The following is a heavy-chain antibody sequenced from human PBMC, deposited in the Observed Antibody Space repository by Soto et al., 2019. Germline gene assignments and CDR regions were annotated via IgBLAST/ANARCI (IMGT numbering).Heavy chain of an antibody. CDR3: ARGCSSTSCTKALYYYYMDV. Sequence: ASVKVSCKASGYTFTSYAMHWVRQAPGQRLEWMGWINAGNGNTKYSQKFQGRVTITRDTSASTAYMELSSLRSEDTAVYYCARGCSSTSCTKALYYYYMDVWGKGTTVTVSS. D-gene: IGHD2-2*01. V-gene: IGHV1-3*01. CDR1: GYTFTSYA. CDR2: INAGNGNT. J-gene: IGHJ6*03.